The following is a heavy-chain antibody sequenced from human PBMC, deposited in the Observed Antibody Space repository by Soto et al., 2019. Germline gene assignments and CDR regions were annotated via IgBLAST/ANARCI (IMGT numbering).Heavy chain of an antibody. Sequence: WSLRLSCAASVFTFSSYAMSWVRQAPGKGLEWVSAISVSGGSTYYADSVKGRFTISRDNSKNTLYLQMNSLRAEDTAVYYCARSESAYWGQGTLVTVSS. CDR1: VFTFSSYA. V-gene: IGHV3-23*01. CDR2: ISVSGGST. J-gene: IGHJ4*02. CDR3: ARSESAY. D-gene: IGHD3-3*01.